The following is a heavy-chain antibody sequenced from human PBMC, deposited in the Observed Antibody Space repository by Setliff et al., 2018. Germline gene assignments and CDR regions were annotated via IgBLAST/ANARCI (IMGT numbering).Heavy chain of an antibody. J-gene: IGHJ6*02. Sequence: KASETLSLTCTISGGSINDYYWNWIRQSADKGLKWIGYVYHNGNTNFNPSLKSRVTMSVDTSKNQFALHLKSVTAADTAVYYCARDRSAYSYGLDVWGQGTTVTVSS. CDR3: ARDRSAYSYGLDV. D-gene: IGHD2-15*01. CDR1: GGSINDYY. V-gene: IGHV4-59*01. CDR2: VYHNGNT.